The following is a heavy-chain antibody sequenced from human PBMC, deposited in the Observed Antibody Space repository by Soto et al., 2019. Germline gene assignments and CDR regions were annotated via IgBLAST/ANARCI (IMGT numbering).Heavy chain of an antibody. D-gene: IGHD3-10*01. CDR1: GFTFSSYG. Sequence: VGSLRLSGAASGFTFSSYGMHWVRQAPGKGLEWVAVIWYDGSNKYYADSVKGRFTISRDNSKNTLYLQMNSLRAEDTAVYYCAREYTYYYGSGSVNFDYWGQGTLVTVSS. CDR2: IWYDGSNK. V-gene: IGHV3-33*01. J-gene: IGHJ4*02. CDR3: AREYTYYYGSGSVNFDY.